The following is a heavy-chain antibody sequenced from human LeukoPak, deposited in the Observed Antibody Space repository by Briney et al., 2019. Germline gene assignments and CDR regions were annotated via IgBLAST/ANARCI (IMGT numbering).Heavy chain of an antibody. J-gene: IGHJ6*02. D-gene: IGHD2-2*01. CDR2: IIPIFGTA. CDR1: GGTFSSYA. Sequence: GASVKVSCKASGGTFSSYAISWVRQAPGQGLEWMGGIIPIFGTANYAQKFQGRVTITADESTSTAYMELSSLRSEDMAVYYCARDWDIVVVPAAMLPYYYYGMDVWGQGTTVTVSS. CDR3: ARDWDIVVVPAAMLPYYYYGMDV. V-gene: IGHV1-69*13.